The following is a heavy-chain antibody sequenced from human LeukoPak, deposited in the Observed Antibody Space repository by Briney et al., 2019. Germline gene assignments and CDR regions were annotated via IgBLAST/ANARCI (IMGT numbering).Heavy chain of an antibody. CDR1: GYTFTSYG. Sequence: GASVKVSCKASGYTFTSYGISWVRQAPGQGLEWMGWISAYNGNTNYAQKLQGRVTMTTDTSASTAYMELRSLRSDDTAVYYCARGIQNYDFWSGYYSPHDDFDIWGQGTMVTVSS. D-gene: IGHD3-3*01. V-gene: IGHV1-18*01. CDR3: ARGIQNYDFWSGYYSPHDDFDI. J-gene: IGHJ3*02. CDR2: ISAYNGNT.